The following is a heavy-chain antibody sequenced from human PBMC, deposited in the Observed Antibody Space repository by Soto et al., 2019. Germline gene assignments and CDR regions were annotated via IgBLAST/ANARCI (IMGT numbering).Heavy chain of an antibody. J-gene: IGHJ6*01. CDR3: AKARCRRRSCHRNFYYGMGI. D-gene: IGHD2-2*02. Sequence: ASGIAIVYYTVVGLRLKQRKGLEWVSLMSWDGGSTYYADSVKVRFTISRDNSKNSLYLQMNSLRTEDTALYYCAKARCRRRSCHRNFYYGMGIWGEGP. CDR2: MSWDGGST. CDR1: GIAIVYYT. V-gene: IGHV3-43*01.